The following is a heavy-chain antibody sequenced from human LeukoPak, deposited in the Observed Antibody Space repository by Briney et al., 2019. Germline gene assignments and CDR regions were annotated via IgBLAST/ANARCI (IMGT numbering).Heavy chain of an antibody. CDR2: IYSSGST. D-gene: IGHD2-15*01. J-gene: IGHJ4*02. CDR1: GFVVSSNY. Sequence: GGSLRLSCAASGFVVSSNYLSWVRQVPGEGLEWVSGIYSSGSTYYAVSVKGRFTISRDNSKNTVYLQMNSLRAEDTAVYYCARGGYCSGGSCYSPYYFDYWGQGTLVTVSS. V-gene: IGHV3-53*01. CDR3: ARGGYCSGGSCYSPYYFDY.